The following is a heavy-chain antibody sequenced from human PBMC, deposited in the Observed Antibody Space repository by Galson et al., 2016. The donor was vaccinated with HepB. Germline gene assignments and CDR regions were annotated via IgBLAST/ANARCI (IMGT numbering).Heavy chain of an antibody. J-gene: IGHJ3*02. CDR3: AKLRGRVWGIFPDAFGI. Sequence: SCKASGYTLTTYGIAWLRQAPGQGLEWMGWIRAYNDNTKYEQKFQGRVTMTADTSSNTAYMKLRSLRSDDTAVYYCAKLRGRVWGIFPDAFGIWGQGTMVTVSS. D-gene: IGHD3-16*01. CDR2: IRAYNDNT. V-gene: IGHV1-18*01. CDR1: GYTLTTYG.